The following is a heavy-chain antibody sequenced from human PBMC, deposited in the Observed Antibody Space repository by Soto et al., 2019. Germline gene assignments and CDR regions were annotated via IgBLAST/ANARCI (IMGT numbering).Heavy chain of an antibody. J-gene: IGHJ4*02. CDR2: ISGRGTNT. V-gene: IGHV3-23*01. CDR3: ATSFRYFDN. Sequence: GGSLRLSCAASGSISTTTPLSWVRQAPGKGLEWVSTISGRGTNTYYADSVKGSFIISRDNLKNTVNLQMNGLGVEDTAIYYCATSFRYFDNWGQGTRVTVSS. CDR1: GSISTTTP.